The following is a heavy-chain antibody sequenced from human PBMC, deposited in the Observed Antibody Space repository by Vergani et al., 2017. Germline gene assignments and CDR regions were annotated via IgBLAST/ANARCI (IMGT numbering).Heavy chain of an antibody. D-gene: IGHD3-10*01. Sequence: QVQLVQSGAEVKKPGSSVKVSSKASGGTFSSYAISWVRQAPGQGLEWMGGIIPIFGTANYAQKFQGRVTIPADESTSTAYMELSSLRSEDTAVYYCATGSYGSGSYYDAFDIWGQGTMVTVSS. CDR3: ATGSYGSGSYYDAFDI. CDR2: IIPIFGTA. V-gene: IGHV1-69*01. CDR1: GGTFSSYA. J-gene: IGHJ3*02.